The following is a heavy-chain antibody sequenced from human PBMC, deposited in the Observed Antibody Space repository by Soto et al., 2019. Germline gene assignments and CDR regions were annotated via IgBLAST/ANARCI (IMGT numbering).Heavy chain of an antibody. D-gene: IGHD6-19*01. V-gene: IGHV4-59*08. CDR3: ARLGPYSSGWRVDY. CDR2: IYYSGST. Sequence: SETLSLTCTVSGGSISSYYWSWVRQPPGKGLEWIGFIYYSGSTNYNPPLKSRATMSVDTSKNQFSLQVSSVTAADTAVYYCARLGPYSSGWRVDYWGQGTLVTVSS. J-gene: IGHJ4*02. CDR1: GGSISSYY.